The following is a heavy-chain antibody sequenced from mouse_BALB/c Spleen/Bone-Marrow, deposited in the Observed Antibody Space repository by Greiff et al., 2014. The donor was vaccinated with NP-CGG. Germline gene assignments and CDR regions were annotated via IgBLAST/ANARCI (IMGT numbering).Heavy chain of an antibody. CDR2: IDPADGNT. CDR3: ARWEYYAMDY. Sequence: EVQLQQSGAELVKPGASVKLSCTASGFNIKDTYMHWVKQRPEQGLEWIGRIDPADGNTKYDPKFQGKATITADTSSYTAYLQLSSLTSEDTAVYYCARWEYYAMDYWGQGTSFTVSS. CDR1: GFNIKDTY. J-gene: IGHJ4*01. D-gene: IGHD4-1*01. V-gene: IGHV14-3*02.